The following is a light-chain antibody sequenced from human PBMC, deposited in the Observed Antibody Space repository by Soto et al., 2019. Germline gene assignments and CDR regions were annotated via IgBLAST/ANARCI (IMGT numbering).Light chain of an antibody. CDR1: SSNIGAGYD. CDR3: QSYDSSLSGVV. V-gene: IGLV1-40*01. Sequence: QSVLTRPPSVSGAPGQRVTISCTGSSSNIGAGYDVHWYQQLPGTAPKLLIYSNTNRPSGVPDRVSGSKSGTSASLAITGLQAEDEADYYCQSYDSSLSGVVFGGGTKVTVL. CDR2: SNT. J-gene: IGLJ2*01.